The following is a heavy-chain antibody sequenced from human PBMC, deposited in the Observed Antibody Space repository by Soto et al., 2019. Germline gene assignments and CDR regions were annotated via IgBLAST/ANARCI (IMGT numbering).Heavy chain of an antibody. Sequence: EVQLVESGGGLVQPGGSLRLSCAVSGFTFSDHYVDWVRQAPGKGLEWVGRTKNKANSYITEYAASVKGRFTISRDHSRNSAYLQMNSLRTEDTAVYYCTTLYTSGYWGQGTLFTVSS. CDR2: TKNKANSYIT. J-gene: IGHJ4*02. D-gene: IGHD1-26*01. CDR3: TTLYTSGY. CDR1: GFTFSDHY. V-gene: IGHV3-72*01.